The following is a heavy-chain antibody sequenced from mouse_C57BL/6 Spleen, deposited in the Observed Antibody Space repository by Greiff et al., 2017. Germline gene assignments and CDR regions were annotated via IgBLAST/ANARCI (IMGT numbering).Heavy chain of an antibody. Sequence: VQLQQSVAELVRPGASVKLSCTASGFTFKNTYMHWVKQRPEQGLEWIGRIDPANGNTNYAPKFQGKATITADPSSTTAYLQLSSLTSEDTAIYYCARGGILFGGWGQGTTLTVAS. CDR2: IDPANGNT. V-gene: IGHV14-3*01. J-gene: IGHJ2*01. D-gene: IGHD6-1*01. CDR3: ARGGILFGG. CDR1: GFTFKNTY.